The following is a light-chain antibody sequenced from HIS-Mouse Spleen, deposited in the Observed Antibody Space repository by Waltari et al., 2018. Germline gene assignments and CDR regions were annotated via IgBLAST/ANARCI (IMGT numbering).Light chain of an antibody. CDR3: AAWDDSLNGYWV. J-gene: IGLJ3*02. CDR2: SNN. CDR1: SSNIGSNT. Sequence: QSVLTQPPSASGTPGQRVTISCYGSSSNIGSNTVNWDQQLPGPAPKLLIYSNNQRPSGVPDRFSGSKSGTSASLAISGLQSEDEADYYCAAWDDSLNGYWVFGGGTKLTVL. V-gene: IGLV1-44*01.